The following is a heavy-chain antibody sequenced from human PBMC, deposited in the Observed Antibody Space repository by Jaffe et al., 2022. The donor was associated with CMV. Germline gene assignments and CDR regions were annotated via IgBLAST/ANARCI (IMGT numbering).Heavy chain of an antibody. CDR2: LSGGDGRST. V-gene: IGHV3-23*04. CDR1: GFTFSTYA. CDR3: AKDAAIFIPAAEGA. D-gene: IGHD6-13*01. Sequence: EVQLVESGGGLVQPGGSLRLSCAASGFTFSTYAMSWVRQAPGKGLEWVSALSGGDGRSTYYAESVKGRFTISRDNSKNTLYLQMNSLRAEDTAVYYCAKDAAIFIPAAEGAWGQGTMVTVSS. J-gene: IGHJ3*01.